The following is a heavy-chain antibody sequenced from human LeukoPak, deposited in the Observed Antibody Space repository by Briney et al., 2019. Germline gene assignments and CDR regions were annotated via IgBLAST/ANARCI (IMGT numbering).Heavy chain of an antibody. CDR3: ARIESPYYYDSSGYFDPRLGVYYFDY. D-gene: IGHD3-22*01. V-gene: IGHV4-34*01. Sequence: SETLSLTCAVYGGSFSGYYWSWIRQPPGKGLEWIGEINHSGSTNYNPSLKSRVTISVDTSKNQFSLKLSSVTAADTAVYYCARIESPYYYDSSGYFDPRLGVYYFDYWGQGTLVTVSS. CDR2: INHSGST. CDR1: GGSFSGYY. J-gene: IGHJ4*02.